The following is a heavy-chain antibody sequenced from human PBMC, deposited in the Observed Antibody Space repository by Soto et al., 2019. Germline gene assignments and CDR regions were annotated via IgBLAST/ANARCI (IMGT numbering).Heavy chain of an antibody. CDR2: IYHSGST. V-gene: IGHV4-30-2*01. CDR1: GGSISSGGYS. CDR3: ASVPDY. Sequence: QLQLQESGSGLVKPSQTLSLTCAVSGGSISSGGYSWSWIRQPPGKGLEWIGYIYHSGSTYYNPSPXSXXTISVDRSKTQFSLKLSSVTAADTAVYYCASVPDYWGQGTLVTVSS. J-gene: IGHJ4*02.